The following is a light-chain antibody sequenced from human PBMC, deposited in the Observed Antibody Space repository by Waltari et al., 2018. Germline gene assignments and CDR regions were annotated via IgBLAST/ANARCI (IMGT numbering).Light chain of an antibody. CDR3: QQYYSTPPT. CDR1: QSVLYSSNNKNY. J-gene: IGKJ1*01. Sequence: DIVMTQSPDSLAVSLGERATINCKSSQSVLYSSNNKNYLAWYQQKPGPPPKLLICWASIRESGVPDRFSGSGSGTDFTLTISSLQAEDVAVYYCQQYYSTPPTFGQGTKVEIK. CDR2: WAS. V-gene: IGKV4-1*01.